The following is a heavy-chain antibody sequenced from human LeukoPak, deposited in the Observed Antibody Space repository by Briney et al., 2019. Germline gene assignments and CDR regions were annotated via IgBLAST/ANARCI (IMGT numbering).Heavy chain of an antibody. CDR1: GFTFSSYA. Sequence: KSGGSLRLSCAASGFTFSSYAMSWVRQAPGKGLEWIGSIYYSGSTYYNPSLKSRVTISVDTSKNQFSLKLSSVTAADTAVYYCASFLDGYNYDYWGQGTLVTVSS. CDR3: ASFLDGYNYDY. D-gene: IGHD5-24*01. CDR2: IYYSGST. V-gene: IGHV4-38-2*01. J-gene: IGHJ4*02.